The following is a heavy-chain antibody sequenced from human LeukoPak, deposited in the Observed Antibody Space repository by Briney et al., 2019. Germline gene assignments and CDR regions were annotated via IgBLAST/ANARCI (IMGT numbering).Heavy chain of an antibody. V-gene: IGHV4-39*01. J-gene: IGHJ5*02. CDR3: ATHVSIVAPATLNYGDNWFDP. Sequence: SETLSLTCTVSGGSISSSISYWGWIRQPPGKGLEWIGSIYYRGTTYYNPSLKSRVTISVDTSKNQSSLNLNSVTAADTAIYYCATHVSIVAPATLNYGDNWFDPWGQGTLVIVSS. CDR2: IYYRGTT. D-gene: IGHD2-2*01. CDR1: GGSISSSISY.